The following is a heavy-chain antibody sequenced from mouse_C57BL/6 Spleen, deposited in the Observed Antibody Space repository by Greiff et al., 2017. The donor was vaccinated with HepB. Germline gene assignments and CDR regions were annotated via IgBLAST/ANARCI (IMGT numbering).Heavy chain of an antibody. J-gene: IGHJ2*01. V-gene: IGHV1-76*01. CDR2: IYPGSGNT. CDR1: GYTFTDYY. CDR3: ARSRLYYFDY. Sequence: QVQLQQSGAELVRPGASVKLSCKASGYTFTDYYINWVKQRPGQGLEWIARIYPGSGNTYYNEKFKGKATLTAEKSSSTAYMQLSSQTSEDSAVYFCARSRLYYFDYWGQGTTLTVSS.